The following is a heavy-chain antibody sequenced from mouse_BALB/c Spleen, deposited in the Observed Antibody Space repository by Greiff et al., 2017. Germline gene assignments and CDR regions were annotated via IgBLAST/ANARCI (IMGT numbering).Heavy chain of an antibody. CDR1: GYTFTSYW. V-gene: IGHV1-7*01. CDR3: ARKNYYGSSYVDY. J-gene: IGHJ3*01. Sequence: QVQLQQSGAELAKPGASVKMSCKASGYTFTSYWMHWVKQRPGQGLEWIGYINPSTGYTEYNQKFKDKATLTADKSSSTAYMQLSSLTSEDSAVYYCARKNYYGSSYVDYWGQGTLVTVSA. D-gene: IGHD1-1*01. CDR2: INPSTGYT.